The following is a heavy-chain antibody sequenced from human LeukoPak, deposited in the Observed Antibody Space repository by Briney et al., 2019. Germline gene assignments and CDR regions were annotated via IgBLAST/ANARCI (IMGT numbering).Heavy chain of an antibody. J-gene: IGHJ4*02. D-gene: IGHD6-6*01. CDR3: ARRSSSGLFDY. CDR1: GGSFSGYY. V-gene: IGHV4-34*01. Sequence: SETLSLTCAVYGGSFSGYYWNWIRQPPGRGLEWIGEINHSGSTNYNPSLKSRVTVSVDTSKNQFSLKLTSVTAADTAVYYCARRSSSGLFDYWGQGTLVTVSS. CDR2: INHSGST.